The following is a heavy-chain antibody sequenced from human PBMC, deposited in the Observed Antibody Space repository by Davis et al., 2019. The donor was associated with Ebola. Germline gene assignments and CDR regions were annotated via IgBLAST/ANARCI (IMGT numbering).Heavy chain of an antibody. Sequence: AASVKVSCKASGYTFTSYDINWVRQATGQGLEWMGWMNPNSGNTAYAQKFQGRVTMTRSTSITTAYMELSSLTSEDTAVYYCVRYPPSNWNEFDYWGQGTLVTVSS. V-gene: IGHV1-8*01. CDR3: VRYPPSNWNEFDY. CDR2: MNPNSGNT. CDR1: GYTFTSYD. J-gene: IGHJ4*02. D-gene: IGHD1-20*01.